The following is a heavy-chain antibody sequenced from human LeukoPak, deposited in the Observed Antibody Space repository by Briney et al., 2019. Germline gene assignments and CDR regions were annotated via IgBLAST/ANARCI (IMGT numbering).Heavy chain of an antibody. J-gene: IGHJ4*02. CDR1: GFTFSSYW. Sequence: GGSLRLSCAASGFTFSSYWMSWVRQAPGKGLEWVANIKQDGSEKYYVDSVKGRFTISRDNAKNSLYLQMNSLRAEDTAVYYCARDWHARLFGELLSDYWGQGTLVTVSS. CDR2: IKQDGSEK. CDR3: ARDWHARLFGELLSDY. D-gene: IGHD3-10*02. V-gene: IGHV3-7*01.